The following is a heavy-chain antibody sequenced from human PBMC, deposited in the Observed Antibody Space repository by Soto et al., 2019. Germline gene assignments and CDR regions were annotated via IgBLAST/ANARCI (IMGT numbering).Heavy chain of an antibody. V-gene: IGHV1-69*06. CDR1: GGTLSSYA. CDR3: ARDRFKGVGHYDSSGYYHNWFDP. Sequence: PSVKVSCKASGGTLSSYAISWVRQAPGQGLEWIGGIIPIFGTANYAQKFQGRVTITADKSTSTAYMELSSLRSEDTAVYYCARDRFKGVGHYDSSGYYHNWFDPWGQGTLVTVSS. J-gene: IGHJ5*02. D-gene: IGHD3-22*01. CDR2: IIPIFGTA.